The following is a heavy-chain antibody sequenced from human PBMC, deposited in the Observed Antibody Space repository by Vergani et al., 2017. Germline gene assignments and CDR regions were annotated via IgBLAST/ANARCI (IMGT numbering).Heavy chain of an antibody. V-gene: IGHV3-11*06. CDR2: ISSSSSYT. CDR3: ARNIGEQQLVGGVGYYYYYMDV. D-gene: IGHD6-13*01. J-gene: IGHJ6*03. Sequence: QVQLVESGGGLVKPGGSLRLSCAASGFTFSDYYMSWIRQAPGKGLEWVSYISSSSSYTNYADSVKGRFTISRDNSKNTLYLQMNSLRAEDTAVYYCARNIGEQQLVGGVGYYYYYMDVWGKGTTVTVSS. CDR1: GFTFSDYY.